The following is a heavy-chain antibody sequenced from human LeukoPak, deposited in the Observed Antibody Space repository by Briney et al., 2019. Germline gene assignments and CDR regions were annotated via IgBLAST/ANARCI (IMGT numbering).Heavy chain of an antibody. CDR1: GYTFTSYG. V-gene: IGHV1-18*01. CDR3: ARDSSGWYHWFDP. CDR2: ISAYNGNT. Sequence: GGSLRLSCKASGYTFTSYGISWVRQAPGQGLEWMGWISAYNGNTNYAQKLQGRVTMTTDTSTSTAYMELRSLRSDDTAVYYCARDSSGWYHWFDPWGQGTLVTVSS. J-gene: IGHJ5*02. D-gene: IGHD6-19*01.